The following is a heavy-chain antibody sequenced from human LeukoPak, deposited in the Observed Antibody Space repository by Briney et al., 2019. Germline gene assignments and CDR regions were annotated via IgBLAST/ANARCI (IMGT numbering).Heavy chain of an antibody. V-gene: IGHV1-18*01. Sequence: ASVKVSCTASGGTFSSYAISWVRQAPGQGLEWMGWISAYNGNTNYAQKLQGRVTMTTDTSTSTAYMELRSLRSDDTAVYYCARDTVVTPGWYFDLWGRGTLVTVSS. CDR1: GGTFSSYA. CDR2: ISAYNGNT. CDR3: ARDTVVTPGWYFDL. D-gene: IGHD4-23*01. J-gene: IGHJ2*01.